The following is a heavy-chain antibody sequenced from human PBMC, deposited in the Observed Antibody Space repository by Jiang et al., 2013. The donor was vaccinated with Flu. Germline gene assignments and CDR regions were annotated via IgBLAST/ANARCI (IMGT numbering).Heavy chain of an antibody. Sequence: YAQKFQGRVTITADESTSTAYMELSSLRSEDTAVYYCARAPYDYGDYPIDYWGQGTLVTVSS. D-gene: IGHD4-17*01. CDR3: ARAPYDYGDYPIDY. J-gene: IGHJ4*02. V-gene: IGHV1-69*01.